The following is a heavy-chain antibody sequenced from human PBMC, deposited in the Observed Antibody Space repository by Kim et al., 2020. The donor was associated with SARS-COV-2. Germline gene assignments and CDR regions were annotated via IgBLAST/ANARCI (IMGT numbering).Heavy chain of an antibody. Sequence: GGSLRLSCTTSGFTFTGHAMSWVRQAPGKGLEWVSSIDGSDGTTYYVDSVKGRSSISRDDSKNTLYLQMSALRADDTAAYYCLKGGWGWMRDYWGQGTLV. D-gene: IGHD2-21*01. CDR3: LKGGWGWMRDY. CDR1: GFTFTGHA. J-gene: IGHJ4*02. CDR2: IDGSDGTT. V-gene: IGHV3-23*01.